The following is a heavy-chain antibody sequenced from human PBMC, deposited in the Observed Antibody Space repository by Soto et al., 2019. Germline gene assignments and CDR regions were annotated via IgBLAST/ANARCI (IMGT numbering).Heavy chain of an antibody. CDR3: ARHTPAISISDH. V-gene: IGHV4-39*01. D-gene: IGHD2-15*01. J-gene: IGHJ4*02. CDR2: IYYSGST. CDR1: GGSISSSSYY. Sequence: QLQLQESGPGLVKPSETLSLTCTVSGGSISSSSYYWGWIRQPPGKGLEWIGSIYYSGSTYYNPSLKSRVTTSVDTSKNQFSLKRSSVTAADTAVYYCARHTPAISISDHWVQGTLVTVSS.